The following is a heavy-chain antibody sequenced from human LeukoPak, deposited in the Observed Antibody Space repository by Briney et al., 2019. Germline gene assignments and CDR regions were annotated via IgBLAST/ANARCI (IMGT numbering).Heavy chain of an antibody. CDR2: IYYSGST. CDR1: GGSISSSSYY. J-gene: IGHJ4*02. V-gene: IGHV4-39*07. CDR3: TAGYSYDLFAY. Sequence: KPSETLSLTCTVSGGSISSSSYYWGWIRQPPGKGLEWIGSIYYSGSTYYNPSLTRRVTMSVDTSKNQFSLKLSSVTAADTAMYYCTAGYSYDLFAYWGQGTLVTVSS. D-gene: IGHD5-18*01.